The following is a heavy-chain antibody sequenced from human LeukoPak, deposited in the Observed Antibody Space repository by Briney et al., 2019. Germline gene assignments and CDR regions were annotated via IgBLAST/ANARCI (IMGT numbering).Heavy chain of an antibody. CDR3: ATLRGTI. CDR1: GGSISSYY. D-gene: IGHD3-10*01. Sequence: TSETLSLTCTVSGGSISSYYWSWVRQPPGKGLEWIGYIFHSGSTDYNPSLKSRVTMSVDTSKNSFSLNLYSVTGADTAVYFCATLRGTIWGLGILVTVSS. V-gene: IGHV4-59*01. J-gene: IGHJ4*02. CDR2: IFHSGST.